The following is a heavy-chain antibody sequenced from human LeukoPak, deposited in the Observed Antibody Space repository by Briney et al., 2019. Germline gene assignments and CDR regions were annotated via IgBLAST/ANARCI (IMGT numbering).Heavy chain of an antibody. CDR2: IYSSGST. V-gene: IGHV4-4*07. J-gene: IGHJ4*02. D-gene: IGHD3-22*01. Sequence: SETLSLTCTVSGGSISRYCWSWIRQPAGTGLEWIGRIYSSGSTNYNPSLKSRVIMSVDTSKNQFSLKLSSVTAADTAVYYCVRERISMIVGVFDYWGQGTLVTVSS. CDR3: VRERISMIVGVFDY. CDR1: GGSISRYC.